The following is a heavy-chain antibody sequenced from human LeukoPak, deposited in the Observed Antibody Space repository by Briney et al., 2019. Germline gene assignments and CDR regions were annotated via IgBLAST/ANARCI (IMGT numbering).Heavy chain of an antibody. CDR2: IYSGGST. Sequence: GGSLRLSCAASGFTVSSNYMSWVRQAPGKGLEWVSVIYSGGSTYYADSVKGRFTISRDNSKNTLYLQMNSLRAEDTAVYYCAKVLPTYYYDSSGYTDAFDIWGQGTMVTVSS. D-gene: IGHD3-22*01. CDR1: GFTVSSNY. J-gene: IGHJ3*02. V-gene: IGHV3-53*01. CDR3: AKVLPTYYYDSSGYTDAFDI.